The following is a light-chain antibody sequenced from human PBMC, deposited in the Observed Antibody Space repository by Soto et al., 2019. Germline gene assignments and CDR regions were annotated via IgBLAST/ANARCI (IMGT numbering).Light chain of an antibody. CDR2: GNS. J-gene: IGLJ1*01. Sequence: QSVLTQPPSVSGAPGQRVTISCTGSSSNIGAGYDVHWYQQLPGTAPKLLIYGNSNRPSGVPDRFSGSKSGTSASLAITGLKAEDEADYYCQSYDSSLSGYVFGTWTKLTVL. CDR1: SSNIGAGYD. V-gene: IGLV1-40*01. CDR3: QSYDSSLSGYV.